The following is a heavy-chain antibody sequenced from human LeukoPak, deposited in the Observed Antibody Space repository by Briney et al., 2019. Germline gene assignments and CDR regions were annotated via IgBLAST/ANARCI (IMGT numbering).Heavy chain of an antibody. CDR1: GGSISSGSYY. CDR2: IYYSGST. D-gene: IGHD1-14*01. CDR3: ARAPEYGLYYFDY. Sequence: SETLSLTCTASGGSISSGSYYWGWIRQPPGKGLEWIGNIYYSGSTYYNPSLKSRVSISVDTSKNQFSLKLTSVTAADTAVYYCARAPEYGLYYFDYWGQGTLVTVSS. V-gene: IGHV4-39*07. J-gene: IGHJ4*02.